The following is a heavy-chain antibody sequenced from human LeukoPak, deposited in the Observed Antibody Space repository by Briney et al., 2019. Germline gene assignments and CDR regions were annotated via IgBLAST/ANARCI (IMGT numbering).Heavy chain of an antibody. J-gene: IGHJ4*02. V-gene: IGHV3-21*01. CDR3: ARDLPAAVD. CDR1: GFSFSSYS. D-gene: IGHD2-2*01. Sequence: GGRLRLSCEASGFSFSSYSMSWVRQAPGKGLEWVSFISRDSNDIYHADSVKGRFTISRDNAKNSLYLQMNSLRAEDTAVYYCARDLPAAVDWGQGTQVTVSS. CDR2: ISRDSNDI.